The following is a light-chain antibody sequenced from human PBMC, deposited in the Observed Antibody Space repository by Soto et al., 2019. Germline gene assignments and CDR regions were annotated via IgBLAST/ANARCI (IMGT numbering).Light chain of an antibody. Sequence: IQLTQSPSSLSASVGDRVSVTCRASQGISSYFAWYQQKPGKAPKVLIYAASTLQNGVPPRFSGSGSGTDFTLTISSLQPEDFATYYCQQLNAYPYTFGQGTQLEIK. CDR1: QGISSY. CDR2: AAS. CDR3: QQLNAYPYT. V-gene: IGKV1-9*01. J-gene: IGKJ2*01.